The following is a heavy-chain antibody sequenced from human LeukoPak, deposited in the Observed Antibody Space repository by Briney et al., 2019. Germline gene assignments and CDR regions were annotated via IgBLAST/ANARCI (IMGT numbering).Heavy chain of an antibody. V-gene: IGHV3-15*01. Sequence: GGSLRLTCAASGFTFNNAWMNWVRQAPGKGLEWVGRIKSKNVGGTTDYAAPVKGRFTISRDDSKNTVYLQMNSLKIEDTAVYYCTSHAAFDPWGQGTLVTVSS. J-gene: IGHJ5*02. CDR2: IKSKNVGGTT. CDR3: TSHAAFDP. CDR1: GFTFNNAW.